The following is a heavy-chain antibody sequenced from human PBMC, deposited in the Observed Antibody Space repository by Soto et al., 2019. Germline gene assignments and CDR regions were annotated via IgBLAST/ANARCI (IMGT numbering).Heavy chain of an antibody. J-gene: IGHJ6*02. CDR1: GFTFSSYA. CDR3: ARDEHGDYSAGRWGKAPYDYGMDV. D-gene: IGHD4-17*01. CDR2: ISGSSSTI. Sequence: EVQLLESGGGLVQPGGSLRLSCAASGFTFSSYAMSWVRQAPGKGLEWVSAISGSSSTIYYADSVKGRFTISRDNAKNSLYLQMNSLRDEDTAVYYCARDEHGDYSAGRWGKAPYDYGMDVWGQGTTVTVSS. V-gene: IGHV3-48*02.